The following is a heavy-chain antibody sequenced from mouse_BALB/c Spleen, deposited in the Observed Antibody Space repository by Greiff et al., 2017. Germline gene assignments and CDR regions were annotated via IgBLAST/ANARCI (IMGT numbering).Heavy chain of an antibody. Sequence: VQLQQSGAELVKPGASVKLSCKASGYTFTSYWMQWVKQRPGQGLEWIGAIYPGDGDTRYTQKFKGKATLTADKSSSTAYMQLSSLASEDSAVYYCARRGDPPFAYWGQGTLVTVSA. CDR2: IYPGDGDT. CDR1: GYTFTSYW. CDR3: ARRGDPPFAY. V-gene: IGHV1-87*01. J-gene: IGHJ3*01.